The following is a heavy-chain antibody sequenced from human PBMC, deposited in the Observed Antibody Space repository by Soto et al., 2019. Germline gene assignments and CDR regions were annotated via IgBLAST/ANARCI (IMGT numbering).Heavy chain of an antibody. J-gene: IGHJ4*02. CDR2: IKSKTDGGTT. CDR3: TTDRRSGWNNHDY. V-gene: IGHV3-15*01. Sequence: GGSLRLSCAASGFTFSNAWMSWVRQAPGKGPEWVGRIKSKTDGGTTDYAAPVKGRFTISRDDSKNTLYLQMNSLKTEDTAVYYCTTDRRSGWNNHDYWGREPWSPSPQ. D-gene: IGHD6-19*01. CDR1: GFTFSNAW.